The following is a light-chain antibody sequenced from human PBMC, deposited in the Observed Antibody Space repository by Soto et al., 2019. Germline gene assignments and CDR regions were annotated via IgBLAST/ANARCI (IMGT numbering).Light chain of an antibody. CDR2: AAS. CDR1: RDVGSD. J-gene: IGKJ2*01. V-gene: IGKV1-6*01. Sequence: QMTQSPSSLSASVGEKIIITCRASRDVGSDVSWYQQKPGQAPKLLIYAASNLYTGVPSRFSGSRSGTEFTLTISSLQPGDFATYFCQQYSTSPYTFGQGTKLDI. CDR3: QQYSTSPYT.